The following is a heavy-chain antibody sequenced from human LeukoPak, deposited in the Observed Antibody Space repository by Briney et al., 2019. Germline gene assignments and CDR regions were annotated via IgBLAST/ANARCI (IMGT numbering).Heavy chain of an antibody. CDR3: AREEYGGVYFDY. CDR2: ISYDASNK. CDR1: GFTFSSYA. Sequence: GGSLRLSCAASGFTFSSYAMHWVRQAPGKGLEWVAVISYDASNKYYTDSVKGRFTISRDNSKNMLYLQMDILRVEDTAVYHCAREEYGGVYFDYWGQGTLVTVSS. D-gene: IGHD4-23*01. J-gene: IGHJ4*02. V-gene: IGHV3-30-3*01.